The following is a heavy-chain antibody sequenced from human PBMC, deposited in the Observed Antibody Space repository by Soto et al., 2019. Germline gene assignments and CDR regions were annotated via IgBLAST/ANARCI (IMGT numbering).Heavy chain of an antibody. D-gene: IGHD3-10*01. CDR2: IYYSGST. CDR1: GGSISSYY. Sequence: PSETLSLTCTVSGGSISSYYWSWIRQPPGKGLEWIGYIYYSGSTNYNPSLKSRVTISVDTSKNQFSLKLSSVTAADTAVYYCARENPTYYYGSGSSQLYYYYGMDVWGQGTTVTAP. J-gene: IGHJ6*02. CDR3: ARENPTYYYGSGSSQLYYYYGMDV. V-gene: IGHV4-59*01.